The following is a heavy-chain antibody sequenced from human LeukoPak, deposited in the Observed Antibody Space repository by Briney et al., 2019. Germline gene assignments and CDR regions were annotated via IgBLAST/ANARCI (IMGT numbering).Heavy chain of an antibody. Sequence: GGSLRLSCAASGFTFSSYAMTWVRQAPGKGLEWVSSIDANGAGTFYADSVKGRFSISRDNAKNTLGLQMHSLTAEDTAVYYCAKDQSYYNWFDPWGQGTLVTVSS. V-gene: IGHV3-23*01. CDR3: AKDQSYYNWFDP. CDR1: GFTFSSYA. J-gene: IGHJ5*02. D-gene: IGHD3-10*01. CDR2: IDANGAGT.